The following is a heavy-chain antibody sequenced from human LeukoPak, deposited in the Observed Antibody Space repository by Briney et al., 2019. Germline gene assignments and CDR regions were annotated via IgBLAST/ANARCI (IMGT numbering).Heavy chain of an antibody. V-gene: IGHV4-59*01. CDR3: ARADGNYYYYGMDV. CDR2: IYYSGST. Sequence: SETLSLTCTVSGGSISSYYWSWIRQPPGKGLEWIGYIYYSGSTNYNPSLKSRVTISVDTSKNQFSLKLSSVTAADTAVYYCARADGNYYYYGMDVWGQGTTVTVSS. CDR1: GGSISSYY. J-gene: IGHJ6*02.